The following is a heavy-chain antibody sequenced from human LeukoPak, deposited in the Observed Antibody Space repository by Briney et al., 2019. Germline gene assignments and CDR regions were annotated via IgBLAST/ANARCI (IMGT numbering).Heavy chain of an antibody. D-gene: IGHD5-12*01. CDR2: IKQDGSEK. CDR3: ARAGGYASSWAY. J-gene: IGHJ4*02. CDR1: GFTFSSYW. Sequence: GGSLRLSCAASGFTFSSYWMSWVRQAPGNGLEWVANIKQDGSEKNYVDSVKGRFTISRDNAKNSLDLQMNSLRGEDTAVYYCARAGGYASSWAYWGQGTLVTVSS. V-gene: IGHV3-7*01.